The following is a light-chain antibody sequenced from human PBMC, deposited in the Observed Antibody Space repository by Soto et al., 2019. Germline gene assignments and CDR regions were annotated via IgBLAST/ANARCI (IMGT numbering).Light chain of an antibody. J-gene: IGKJ4*01. CDR2: DAS. CDR1: QSVSGY. CDR3: HQRSNWPST. Sequence: EIVLTQSPATLSLSPGNRATLSCRASQSVSGYLAWYQQKPGQAPRLLIYDASNRATGIPARFSGSGSGTDFTLAIPSLEPEDLAVYYCHQRSNWPSTFGGGTKVEI. V-gene: IGKV3-11*01.